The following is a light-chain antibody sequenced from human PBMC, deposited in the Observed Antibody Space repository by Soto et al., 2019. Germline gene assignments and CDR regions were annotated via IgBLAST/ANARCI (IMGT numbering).Light chain of an antibody. CDR2: AAS. V-gene: IGKV1-9*01. CDR3: QQLNSYPPA. J-gene: IGKJ2*01. CDR1: QGISSY. Sequence: DIPLTQSPSFLSASVGDRVTITCRASQGISSYLAWYQQKPGKAPKLLIYAASTLQSGVPSRFSGSGSGTEFTLPISSLPPEDFATYYCQQLNSYPPAFGQGTKLEIK.